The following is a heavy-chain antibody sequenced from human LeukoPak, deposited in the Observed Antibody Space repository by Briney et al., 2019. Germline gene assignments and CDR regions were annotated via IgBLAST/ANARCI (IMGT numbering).Heavy chain of an antibody. CDR1: GYTFTSYD. CDR3: ARDLSQYCSGGSCYPTDP. D-gene: IGHD2-15*01. CDR2: ISAYNGNT. Sequence: ASVKVSCKASGYTFTSYDINWVRQATGQGLEWMGWISAYNGNTNYAQKLQGRVTMTTDTSTSTAYMELRSLRSDDTAVYYCARDLSQYCSGGSCYPTDPWGQGTLVTVSS. V-gene: IGHV1-18*01. J-gene: IGHJ5*02.